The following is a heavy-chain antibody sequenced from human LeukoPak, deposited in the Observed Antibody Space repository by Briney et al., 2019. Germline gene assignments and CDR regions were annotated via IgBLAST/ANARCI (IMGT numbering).Heavy chain of an antibody. J-gene: IGHJ5*02. Sequence: SETLSLTCTVSGGSISSGSYYWSWIRQPAGKGLEWIGRIYTSGSTNYNPSLKSRVTISVDTSKNQFSLQLNSVTPEDTAVYYCAKIIAAAGNWFDPWGQGTLVTVSS. CDR3: AKIIAAAGNWFDP. V-gene: IGHV4-61*02. D-gene: IGHD6-13*01. CDR1: GGSISSGSYY. CDR2: IYTSGST.